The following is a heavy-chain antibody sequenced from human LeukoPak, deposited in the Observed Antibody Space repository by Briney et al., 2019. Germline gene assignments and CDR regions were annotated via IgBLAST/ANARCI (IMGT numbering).Heavy chain of an antibody. CDR2: INSDGSTT. J-gene: IGHJ4*02. CDR3: ARAADSSGYYDY. D-gene: IGHD3-22*01. Sequence: QPGGSLRLSCAASGFTFSSYWMHWVRQAPGKGLVWVSRINSDGSTTNYADSVKGRFTISRDNAKNTLYLQMNSLRAEDTAVYYCARAADSSGYYDYWSQGTLVTVSS. CDR1: GFTFSSYW. V-gene: IGHV3-74*01.